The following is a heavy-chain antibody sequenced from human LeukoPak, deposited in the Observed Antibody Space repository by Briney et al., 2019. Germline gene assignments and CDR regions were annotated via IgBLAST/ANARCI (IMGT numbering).Heavy chain of an antibody. J-gene: IGHJ4*02. V-gene: IGHV3-23*01. Sequence: GGSLRLSCAASGFTFSSYAMSWVRQAPGKGLERVSAISGSGGSTYYADSVKGRFTISRDNSKNTLYLQMNSLRAEDTTVYYCAKGIHGGYYDSSGYYYFDYWGQGTLVTVSS. D-gene: IGHD3-22*01. CDR1: GFTFSSYA. CDR2: ISGSGGST. CDR3: AKGIHGGYYDSSGYYYFDY.